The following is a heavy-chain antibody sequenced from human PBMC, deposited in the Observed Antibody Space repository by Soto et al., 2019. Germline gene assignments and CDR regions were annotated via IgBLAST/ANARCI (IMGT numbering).Heavy chain of an antibody. D-gene: IGHD2-2*01. Sequence: EVQLVESGGGLVQPGGSLRLSCVASGFTFNSYSMNWVRQAPGKGLEWISYFNSGSTSVFYADSVKGRFTISRDNAKNSLYLQMNSLRAEDTAVYYCASSTSPDAYWGQGTLVTVSS. CDR2: FNSGSTSV. J-gene: IGHJ4*02. V-gene: IGHV3-48*01. CDR1: GFTFNSYS. CDR3: ASSTSPDAY.